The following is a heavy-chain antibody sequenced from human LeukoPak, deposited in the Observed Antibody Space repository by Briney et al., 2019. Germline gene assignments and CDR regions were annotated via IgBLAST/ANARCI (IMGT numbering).Heavy chain of an antibody. V-gene: IGHV3-30*18. Sequence: GRSLRLSCAASRFTFSTYGMHWVRQAPGKGLEWVAVISYDGSNKYYADSVKGRFTISRDNSKNTLYLQMNSQRAEDTAVYYCAKSGGILSGSPDYWGQGTLVTVSS. CDR2: ISYDGSNK. CDR1: RFTFSTYG. J-gene: IGHJ4*02. D-gene: IGHD1-26*01. CDR3: AKSGGILSGSPDY.